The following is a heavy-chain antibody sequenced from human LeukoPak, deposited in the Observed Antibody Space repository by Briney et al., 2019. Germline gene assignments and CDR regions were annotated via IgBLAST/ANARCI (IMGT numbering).Heavy chain of an antibody. Sequence: PGGSLRLSCAPSGSTFSTYAMTWVRQAPGKGLEWVSVLYSDGNTKYADSVQGRFTISRDNSKNTLYLEMNSLSLDDTAVYYCARGVEPLAANTLAYWGQGTLVTVSS. CDR1: GSTFSTYA. D-gene: IGHD1-14*01. V-gene: IGHV3-23*03. J-gene: IGHJ4*02. CDR2: LYSDGNT. CDR3: ARGVEPLAANTLAY.